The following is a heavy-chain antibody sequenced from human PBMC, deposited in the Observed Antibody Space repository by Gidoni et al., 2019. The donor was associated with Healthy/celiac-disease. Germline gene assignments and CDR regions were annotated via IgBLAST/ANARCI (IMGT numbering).Heavy chain of an antibody. CDR1: GFTFDHSA. V-gene: IGHV3-9*01. Sequence: EVQLVEAGGGLVQPGRSRRLSCAASGFTFDHSAMHWVRQALGKGLEWVSGISWISGSIGYADSVKSRFTISRDNAKNSLYLQMNRLRAEDTALYYCAKDMTGPGDSSWYSGMDVWGQGTTVTVSS. J-gene: IGHJ6*02. CDR3: AKDMTGPGDSSWYSGMDV. CDR2: ISWISGSI. D-gene: IGHD6-13*01.